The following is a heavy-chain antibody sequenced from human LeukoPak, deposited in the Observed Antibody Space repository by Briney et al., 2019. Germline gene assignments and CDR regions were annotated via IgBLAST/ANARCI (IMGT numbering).Heavy chain of an antibody. CDR2: IYYSGST. D-gene: IGHD3-22*01. CDR3: ARVNYYDSNGYYSTIGRIDY. CDR1: GGSISSYY. V-gene: IGHV4-59*01. Sequence: SGTLSLTCTVSGGSISSYYWSWIRQPPGKGLEWIGYIYYSGSTNYNPSLKSRVTISVDTSKNQFSLKLSSVTAADTAVYYCARVNYYDSNGYYSTIGRIDYWGQGTLVTVSS. J-gene: IGHJ4*02.